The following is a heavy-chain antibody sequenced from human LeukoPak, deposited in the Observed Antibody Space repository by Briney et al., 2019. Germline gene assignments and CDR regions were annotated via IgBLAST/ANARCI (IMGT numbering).Heavy chain of an antibody. V-gene: IGHV3-23*03. D-gene: IGHD2/OR15-2a*01. CDR1: GFTFGNYA. Sequence: GGSLRLSCAASGFTFGNYAMSWVRQAPGKGLEWVSVIYSGGSTYYADSVKGRFTISRHNSKNTLYLQMNSLRAEDTAVYYCARGEYYFYFDYWGQGTLVTVSS. CDR2: IYSGGST. J-gene: IGHJ4*02. CDR3: ARGEYYFYFDY.